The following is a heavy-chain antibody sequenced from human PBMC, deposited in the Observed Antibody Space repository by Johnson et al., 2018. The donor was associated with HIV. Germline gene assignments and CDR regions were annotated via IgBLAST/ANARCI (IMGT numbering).Heavy chain of an antibody. CDR3: ARERNYGTHAAFDI. CDR1: GFTFSDYY. D-gene: IGHD1-7*01. J-gene: IGHJ3*02. Sequence: QEKLVESGGGVVQPGGSLRLSCAASGFTFSDYYMSWIRQAPGKGLEWVSYISSSGSTIYYADSVKGRFTISRDNAKNSLYLQMNSLRAEDTAVYYCARERNYGTHAAFDIWGQGTMVTVSS. CDR2: ISSSGSTI. V-gene: IGHV3-11*04.